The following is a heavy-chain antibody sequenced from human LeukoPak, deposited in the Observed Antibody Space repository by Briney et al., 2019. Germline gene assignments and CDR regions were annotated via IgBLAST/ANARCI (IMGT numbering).Heavy chain of an antibody. CDR1: CFTFDDYG. Sequence: GASLSLSCAASCFTFDDYGRSWVRQAPGGGLELVTSINGDGGSTGYADSGEDPITIARDNTKNSLYLQMNSLRAEDTALYYRARGFNYGDYEDAGDYWGQGTLVTVSS. V-gene: IGHV3-20*04. D-gene: IGHD4-17*01. CDR3: ARGFNYGDYEDAGDY. J-gene: IGHJ4*02. CDR2: INGDGGST.